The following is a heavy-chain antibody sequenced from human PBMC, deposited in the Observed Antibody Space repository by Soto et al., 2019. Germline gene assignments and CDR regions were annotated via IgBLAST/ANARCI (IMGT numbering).Heavy chain of an antibody. CDR2: ISYDGSNK. CDR1: GFTFSSYA. Sequence: PGGSLRLSSAASGFTFSSYAMHLVRQAPGKGLEWVAVISYDGSNKYYADSVKGRFTISRDNSKNTLYLQMNSLRAEDTAVYYCARGDFWSGYYKGGYYYYGMDVWGQGTTVTVSS. D-gene: IGHD3-3*01. J-gene: IGHJ6*02. V-gene: IGHV3-30-3*01. CDR3: ARGDFWSGYYKGGYYYYGMDV.